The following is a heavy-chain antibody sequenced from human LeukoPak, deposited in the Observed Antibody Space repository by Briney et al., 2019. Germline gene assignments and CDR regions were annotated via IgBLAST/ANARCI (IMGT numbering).Heavy chain of an antibody. J-gene: IGHJ4*02. CDR2: INHGGST. Sequence: PSETLSLTCAVYGGSFSGYYWSWIRQPPGKGLEWIGEINHGGSTNYNPSLKSRVTISVDTSKNQFSLKLSSVTAADTAVYYCASSSGYCSGGSCYPTADYWGQGTLVTVSS. D-gene: IGHD2-15*01. CDR1: GGSFSGYY. CDR3: ASSSGYCSGGSCYPTADY. V-gene: IGHV4-34*01.